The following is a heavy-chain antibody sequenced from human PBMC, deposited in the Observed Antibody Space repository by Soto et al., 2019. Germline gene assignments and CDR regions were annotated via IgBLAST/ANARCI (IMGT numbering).Heavy chain of an antibody. CDR3: ASVGELPVWFDP. CDR1: GDSISSYY. V-gene: IGHV4-59*13. Sequence: QLQLQESGPGLVKPSETLSLTCTVSGDSISSYYWSWIRQPPGKGLEWIGYISYTGSTTYNPSLESRATISLDTSKNQVSLGLSSVTVADTAMYYCASVGELPVWFDPWGRGTLVTVSS. CDR2: ISYTGST. D-gene: IGHD3-10*01. J-gene: IGHJ5*02.